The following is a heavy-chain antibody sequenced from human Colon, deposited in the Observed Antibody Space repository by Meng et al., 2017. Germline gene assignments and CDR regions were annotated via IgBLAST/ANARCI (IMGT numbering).Heavy chain of an antibody. CDR2: ISDDGSHK. D-gene: IGHD2-15*01. CDR1: GFTFSTYI. Sequence: GGSLRLSCEGSGFTFSTYIMHWVRQGPGKGLEWVAVISDDGSHKFYAESIRGRFTISRDNSKNTLSLEMNSLKSEDTAVYYCSRAGRLTSSRPFDQWGQGTLVTVSS. J-gene: IGHJ4*02. V-gene: IGHV3-30*01. CDR3: SRAGRLTSSRPFDQ.